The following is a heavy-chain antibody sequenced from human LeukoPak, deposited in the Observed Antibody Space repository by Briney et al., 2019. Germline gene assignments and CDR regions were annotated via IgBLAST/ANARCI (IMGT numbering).Heavy chain of an antibody. CDR3: ARDRYSPGLDY. D-gene: IGHD3-16*02. CDR1: GGSISSGDYY. J-gene: IGHJ4*02. Sequence: SQTLSLTCTVSGGSISSGDYYWRWSRQPPGRGLEWIGYIYYSGSTYYNPSLKSRVTISVDTSKNQFSLKLSSVTAADTAVYYCARDRYSPGLDYWGQGTLVTVSS. CDR2: IYYSGST. V-gene: IGHV4-30-4*01.